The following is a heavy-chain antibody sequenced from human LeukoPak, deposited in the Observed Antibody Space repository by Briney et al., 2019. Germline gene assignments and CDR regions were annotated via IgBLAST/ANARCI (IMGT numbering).Heavy chain of an antibody. V-gene: IGHV3-13*01. J-gene: IGHJ4*02. CDR2: IGTAGDT. D-gene: IGHD3-22*01. CDR1: GFTFSSYD. CDR3: ARGAGYYDSSGYSDFDY. Sequence: GGSLRLSCAASGFTFSSYDMHWVRHATGKGLEWVSAIGTAGDTYYPGSVKGRFTISRENAKNSLYLQMNSLRAGDTAVYYCARGAGYYDSSGYSDFDYWGQGTLVTVSS.